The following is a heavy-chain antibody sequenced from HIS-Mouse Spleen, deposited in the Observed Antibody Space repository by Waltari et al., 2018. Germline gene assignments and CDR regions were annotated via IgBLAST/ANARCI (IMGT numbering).Heavy chain of an antibody. Sequence: QVQLVESGGGVVQPGRSLRLSCAASGFTFSSYALPWVRQAPGKGLEWVAVISYDGSNKYYADSVKGRFTISRDNSKNTLYLQMNSLRAEDTAVYYCARDHRSWEFDYWGQGTLVTVSS. J-gene: IGHJ4*02. V-gene: IGHV3-30-3*01. D-gene: IGHD1-26*01. CDR3: ARDHRSWEFDY. CDR2: ISYDGSNK. CDR1: GFTFSSYA.